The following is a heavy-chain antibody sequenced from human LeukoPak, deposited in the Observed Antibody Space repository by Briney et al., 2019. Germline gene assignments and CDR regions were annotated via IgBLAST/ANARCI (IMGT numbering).Heavy chain of an antibody. J-gene: IGHJ3*02. Sequence: GASLRLSCAASGFTLNKYGMHWVRQAPGKGLEWVAVISSGGTDKYYADSVKGRFTISRDNSKNTLYLQMNSLRAEDTAVYYCARGPFTYYYDSNGSSDVFDIWGQGTMVTVSS. CDR3: ARGPFTYYYDSNGSSDVFDI. V-gene: IGHV3-30*03. CDR1: GFTLNKYG. D-gene: IGHD3-22*01. CDR2: ISSGGTDK.